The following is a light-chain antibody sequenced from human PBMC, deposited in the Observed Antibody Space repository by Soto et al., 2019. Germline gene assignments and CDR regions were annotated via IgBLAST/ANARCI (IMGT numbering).Light chain of an antibody. CDR2: AAS. CDR1: QSISSY. Sequence: DIQMTQSPSSLSASVGDRVTITCRASQSISSYLNWYQHKPGKAPRLLIYAASSLQSGVPSRFSGSGSGTDFTLTISSLQPEDSAAYYCQQSYSTPVDFGQGTKPEIK. CDR3: QQSYSTPVD. J-gene: IGKJ2*01. V-gene: IGKV1-39*01.